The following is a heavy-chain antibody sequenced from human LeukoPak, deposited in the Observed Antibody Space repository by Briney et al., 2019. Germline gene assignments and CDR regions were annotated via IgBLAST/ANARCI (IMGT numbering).Heavy chain of an antibody. CDR3: ARDRNDTSGYYYGY. D-gene: IGHD3-22*01. Sequence: GGSLRLSCAASGFTFNNFAMGWVRQAPGKGLEWVSTVGTGGDTYYADSVKGRFTISRDNAKNSLYLQMNSLRAEDTAVYYCARDRNDTSGYYYGYWGQGTLVTVSS. V-gene: IGHV3-21*01. CDR2: VGTGGDT. J-gene: IGHJ4*02. CDR1: GFTFNNFA.